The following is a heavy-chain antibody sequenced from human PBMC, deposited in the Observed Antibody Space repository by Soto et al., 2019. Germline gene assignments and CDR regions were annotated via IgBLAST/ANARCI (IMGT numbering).Heavy chain of an antibody. J-gene: IGHJ6*02. Sequence: QVRLQQSGPGLLKPSETLSLTCTVSGGSISSYYWSWIRQPPGKGLEWIGYMYNTGSTNYNPSLTSRVTISVDTSKNQFSLKLNSVPGADTAGYYCARNLWSDRGADSYPLGVWDQGTTVTVSS. CDR2: MYNTGST. CDR1: GGSISSYY. D-gene: IGHD2-21*02. V-gene: IGHV4-59*01. CDR3: ARNLWSDRGADSYPLGV.